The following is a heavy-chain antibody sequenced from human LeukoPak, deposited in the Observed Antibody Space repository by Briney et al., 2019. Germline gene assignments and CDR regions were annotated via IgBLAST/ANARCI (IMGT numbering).Heavy chain of an antibody. D-gene: IGHD4-11*01. J-gene: IGHJ4*02. CDR2: ISAYNGNT. V-gene: IGHV1-18*01. CDR1: GYTFTSYG. Sequence: GASVKVSCKASGYTFTSYGISWVRQAPGQGLEWMGWISAYNGNTNYAQKLQGRVTMTTDTSTSIAYMELRSLRSDDTAVYYCARDHSFMTTVTTGSGDYWGQGTLVTVSS. CDR3: ARDHSFMTTVTTGSGDY.